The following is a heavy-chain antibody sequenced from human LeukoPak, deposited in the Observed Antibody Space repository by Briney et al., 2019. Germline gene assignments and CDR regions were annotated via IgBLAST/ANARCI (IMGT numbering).Heavy chain of an antibody. J-gene: IGHJ3*02. CDR3: ARDPRIFHGAFDI. Sequence: GGSLRLSCAASGFTVSSNYMSWVRQAPGKGLEWVSVIYSGGSTYYADSVKGRFTISRDNSKNTLYLQMNSLRAEDTAVYYCARDPRIFHGAFDIWGQGTMATVSS. V-gene: IGHV3-66*01. D-gene: IGHD2/OR15-2a*01. CDR1: GFTVSSNY. CDR2: IYSGGST.